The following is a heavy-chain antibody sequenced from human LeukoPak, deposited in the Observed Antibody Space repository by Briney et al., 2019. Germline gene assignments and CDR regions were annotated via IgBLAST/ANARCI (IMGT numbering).Heavy chain of an antibody. CDR1: GFTFSRFA. V-gene: IGHV3-49*04. CDR2: IRSKAYGGTT. J-gene: IGHJ3*02. Sequence: PGGSLRLSCAASGFTFSRFALSWVRQAPGKGLEWVGFIRSKAYGGTTEYAASVKGRFTISRDDSKSIAHLEMNSLKTEDTAVYYCTREGYYDSSGYSDAFDIWGQGTMVTVSS. D-gene: IGHD3-22*01. CDR3: TREGYYDSSGYSDAFDI.